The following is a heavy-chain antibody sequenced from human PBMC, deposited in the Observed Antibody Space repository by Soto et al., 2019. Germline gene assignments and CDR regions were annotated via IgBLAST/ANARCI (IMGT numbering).Heavy chain of an antibody. J-gene: IGHJ4*02. V-gene: IGHV3-73*01. CDR3: ITLESITIFGVVINDY. CDR2: IRSKANSYAT. Sequence: GGSLRLSCAASGFTFSGSSMHWVRQASGKGLEWVGRIRSKANSYATAYAASVKGRFTISRDDSKNTAYLQMNSLKTEDTAVYYCITLESITIFGVVINDYWGQGTLVTVSS. D-gene: IGHD3-3*01. CDR1: GFTFSGSS.